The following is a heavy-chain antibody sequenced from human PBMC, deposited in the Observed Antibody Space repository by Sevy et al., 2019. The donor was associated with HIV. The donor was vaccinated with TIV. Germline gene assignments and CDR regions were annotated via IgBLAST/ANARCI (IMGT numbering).Heavy chain of an antibody. D-gene: IGHD3-22*01. CDR3: ARATYYYDSSGRDIGAFDI. CDR1: GGSISSSNW. CDR2: IYRSGST. J-gene: IGHJ3*02. Sequence: SETLSLTCAVSGGSISSSNWWSWVRQPPGKGLEWIGEIYRSGSTNYNPSLKSRVTISVDKSKNQFSLELGSVTAADTAVYYCARATYYYDSSGRDIGAFDIWGQGTMVTVSS. V-gene: IGHV4-4*02.